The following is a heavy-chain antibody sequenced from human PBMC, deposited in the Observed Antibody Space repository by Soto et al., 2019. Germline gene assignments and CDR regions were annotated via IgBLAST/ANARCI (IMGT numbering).Heavy chain of an antibody. V-gene: IGHV1-18*04. Sequence: QVQLVQSGAEVKKPGASVKVSCKASGYTFTSYGISWVRQAPGQGLEWMGWISAYNGNTNYAQKLQGRVTMTTDTSTSTAYMELRSLRSDDTAVYYCARDLWFGELFADRHNWFDPRDQGTLVTVSS. CDR1: GYTFTSYG. D-gene: IGHD3-10*01. CDR2: ISAYNGNT. CDR3: ARDLWFGELFADRHNWFDP. J-gene: IGHJ5*02.